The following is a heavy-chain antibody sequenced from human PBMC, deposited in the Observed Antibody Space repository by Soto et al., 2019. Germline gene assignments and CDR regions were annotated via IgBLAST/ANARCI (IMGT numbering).Heavy chain of an antibody. CDR3: ARDKITGLFDY. CDR1: GGSFSGYY. CDR2: INHSGST. V-gene: IGHV4-34*01. Sequence: QVQLQQWGAGLLKPSETLSLTCAVYGGSFSGYYWTWIRQPPGTGMEWIGEINHSGSTNSTPSLKSPVTISVDPSKNQFSLKLTSATAADPAVYYCARDKITGLFDYWGQGTLVTVSS. J-gene: IGHJ4*02. D-gene: IGHD2-8*02.